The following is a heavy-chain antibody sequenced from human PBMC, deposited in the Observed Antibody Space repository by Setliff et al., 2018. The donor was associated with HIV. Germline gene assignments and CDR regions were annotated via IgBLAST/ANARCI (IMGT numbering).Heavy chain of an antibody. J-gene: IGHJ5*02. Sequence: SVKVSCKASGGTFSSYAISWVRQAPGQGLEWMGRIIPIFGTANYAQKFQGRVTITADKSTSTAYMELSSLRSEVTAVYYCARDHYSGYTLNWFDPWGQGTLVTVSS. V-gene: IGHV1-69*06. D-gene: IGHD2-21*01. CDR3: ARDHYSGYTLNWFDP. CDR2: IIPIFGTA. CDR1: GGTFSSYA.